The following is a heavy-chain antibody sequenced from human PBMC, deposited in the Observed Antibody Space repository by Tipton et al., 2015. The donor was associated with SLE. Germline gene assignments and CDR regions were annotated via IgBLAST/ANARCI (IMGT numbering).Heavy chain of an antibody. CDR2: IYYSGST. CDR1: GYSISSGYY. D-gene: IGHD2-15*01. J-gene: IGHJ3*02. V-gene: IGHV4-38-2*01. Sequence: LRLSCAVSGYSISSGYYWGWIRQPPGKGLEWIGSIYYSGSTYYNPSLKSRVTISVDTSKNQFSLKLSSVTAADTAVYYCARQGSGYAFDIWGQGTMVTVSS. CDR3: ARQGSGYAFDI.